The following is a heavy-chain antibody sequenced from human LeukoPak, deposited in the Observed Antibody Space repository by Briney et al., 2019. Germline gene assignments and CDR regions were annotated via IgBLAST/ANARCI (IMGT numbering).Heavy chain of an antibody. Sequence: GGSLRLSCEASGFTFNTYAMTWVRQAPGQGLEWVSVITFSGDSTYYADSVQGRFTISRDNPKNTLYLQMNSLRAEDTAIYYCARVHDFGDAHHFDYWGQGTPVTVSS. CDR2: ITFSGDST. J-gene: IGHJ4*02. CDR1: GFTFNTYA. V-gene: IGHV3-23*01. CDR3: ARVHDFGDAHHFDY. D-gene: IGHD4-17*01.